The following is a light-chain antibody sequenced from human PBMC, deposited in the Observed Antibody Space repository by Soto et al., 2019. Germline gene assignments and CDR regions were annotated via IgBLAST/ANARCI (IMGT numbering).Light chain of an antibody. CDR2: GAA. CDR1: QSVSSN. J-gene: IGKJ2*01. V-gene: IGKV3-15*01. CDR3: QQYNSWPYT. Sequence: EIVLTQSPGTLSLSPGERATLSCRASQSVSSNLAWYQQKPGRAPRLLIFGAATRATGIPARFSGSGSVTEFSLTIIRLQSEDFAVYYCQQYNSWPYTFGQGTTLEIK.